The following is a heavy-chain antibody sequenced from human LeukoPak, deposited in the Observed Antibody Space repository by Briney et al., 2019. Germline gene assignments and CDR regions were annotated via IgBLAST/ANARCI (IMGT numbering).Heavy chain of an antibody. CDR1: GGSISSFY. CDR2: IYFSGST. V-gene: IGHV4-59*01. D-gene: IGHD2-15*01. J-gene: IGHJ4*02. Sequence: SESLSLTCTVSGGSISSFYWSWFYWGWIRQPPGKGLEWIGYIYFSGSTNYNPSLKSRVTISVDTSKNQFSLKLSSVTAADTAVYYCARGVVAAPQTFDYWGQGTLVTVSS. CDR3: ARGVVAAPQTFDY.